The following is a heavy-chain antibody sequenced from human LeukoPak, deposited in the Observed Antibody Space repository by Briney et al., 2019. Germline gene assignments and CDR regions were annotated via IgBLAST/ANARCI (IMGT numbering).Heavy chain of an antibody. J-gene: IGHJ3*02. CDR2: IYNSGST. D-gene: IGHD2-15*01. CDR1: GYSISSGYY. V-gene: IGHV4-38-2*02. CDR3: AREGGNCSGGSCYSGAFDI. Sequence: PSETLSLTCTVSGYSISSGYYWGWIRQPAGKGLEWIGRIYNSGSTFNNPSLNSRVTISVDTSKNQFSLKLSSVTAADTAMYYCAREGGNCSGGSCYSGAFDIWGQGTLVTVSS.